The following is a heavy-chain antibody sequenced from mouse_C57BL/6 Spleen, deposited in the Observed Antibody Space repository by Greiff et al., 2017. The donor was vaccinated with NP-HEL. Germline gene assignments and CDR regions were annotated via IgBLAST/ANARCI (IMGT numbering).Heavy chain of an antibody. J-gene: IGHJ3*01. D-gene: IGHD2-5*01. Sequence: VQLKQSGPELVKPGASVKLSCKASGYTFTSYDINWVKQRPGQGLEWIGWIYPRDGSTKYNEKFKGKATLTVDTSSSTAYMELHSLTSEDSAVYFCARPYYSNSAWFAYWGQGTLVTVSA. CDR1: GYTFTSYD. V-gene: IGHV1-85*01. CDR2: IYPRDGST. CDR3: ARPYYSNSAWFAY.